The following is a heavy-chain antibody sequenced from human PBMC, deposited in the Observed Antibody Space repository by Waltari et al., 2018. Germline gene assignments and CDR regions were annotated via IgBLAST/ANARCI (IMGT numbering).Heavy chain of an antibody. CDR3: TSVSDSYGSGSYFHYFDF. V-gene: IGHV1-69*04. CDR2: LIPILGVA. Sequence: QVQLVQSGAAVKKPGSSVKVSCKTSGGTLYSHAISWVRQVPGQGLAWMGRLIPILGVANYAQNFQDRITITADESTNTAYMELSSLRSEDTALYYCTSVSDSYGSGSYFHYFDFWGQGTLVTVSS. CDR1: GGTLYSHA. J-gene: IGHJ4*02. D-gene: IGHD3-10*01.